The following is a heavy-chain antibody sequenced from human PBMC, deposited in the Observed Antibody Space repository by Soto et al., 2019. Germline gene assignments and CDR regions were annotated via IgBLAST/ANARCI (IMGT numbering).Heavy chain of an antibody. Sequence: QVQLVQSGAEVKKPGASVKVSCKASGYTFTSYDINWVRQATGQGLEWMGWMNPNSGNTGYAQKFQGRVTMTRNTSISTAYMELSSLRSEDTAVYYCARYGYCSVGSCYAGWATYYYYYYMDVWGKGTTVTVSS. CDR2: MNPNSGNT. CDR3: ARYGYCSVGSCYAGWATYYYYYYMDV. J-gene: IGHJ6*03. CDR1: GYTFTSYD. D-gene: IGHD2-15*01. V-gene: IGHV1-8*01.